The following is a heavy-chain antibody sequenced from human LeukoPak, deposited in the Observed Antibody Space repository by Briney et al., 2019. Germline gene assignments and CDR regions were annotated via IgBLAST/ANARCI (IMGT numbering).Heavy chain of an antibody. J-gene: IGHJ5*02. D-gene: IGHD6-19*01. CDR3: ARNSAVATSRSWFDP. CDR2: IFYSGRT. V-gene: IGHV4-59*08. CDR1: GGSISSYY. Sequence: PSETLSLTCTVSGGSISSYYWSWIRQPPGKGLEWIGDIFYSGRTNYNPSLKSRVTISVDTSKNQFSLKLTAVTAADTAVYYCARNSAVATSRSWFDPWGQGTLVTVSS.